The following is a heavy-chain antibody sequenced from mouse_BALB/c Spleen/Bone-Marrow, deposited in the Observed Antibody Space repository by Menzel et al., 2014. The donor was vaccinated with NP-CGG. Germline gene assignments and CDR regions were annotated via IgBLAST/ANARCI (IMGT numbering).Heavy chain of an antibody. V-gene: IGHV1-4*01. CDR1: GYTFTTYT. D-gene: IGHD2-3*01. CDR3: ARRDDGYVFFDY. CDR2: INPSSGYT. Sequence: VKLVESGAELARPGASVKMSCRASGYTFTTYTIHWVRQRPGQGLEWIGYINPSSGYTNYIQKFKDKATLTADKSSSTAYMQLSSLTSEDSAVYYCARRDDGYVFFDYWGQGTTLTVAS. J-gene: IGHJ2*01.